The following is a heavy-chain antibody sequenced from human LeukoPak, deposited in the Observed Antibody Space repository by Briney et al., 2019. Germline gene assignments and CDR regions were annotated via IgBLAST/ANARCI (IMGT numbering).Heavy chain of an antibody. Sequence: PSETLSLTCAVYGGSFSGYYWSWIRQPPGKGLEWIGEINHSGSTNYNPSLKSRVTISVDTSKNQFSLKLTSVTAADTAVYYCARATGSNSAFDFWGQGTMVTVSS. D-gene: IGHD2-2*01. V-gene: IGHV4-34*01. CDR1: GGSFSGYY. CDR3: ARATGSNSAFDF. J-gene: IGHJ3*01. CDR2: INHSGST.